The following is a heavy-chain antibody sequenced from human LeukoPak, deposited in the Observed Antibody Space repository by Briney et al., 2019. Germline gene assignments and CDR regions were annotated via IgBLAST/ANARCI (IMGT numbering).Heavy chain of an antibody. Sequence: GGSLRLSCAASGFTFSSYSMNWVRQAPGKGLEWVSVISGSGVSTYYAESVKGRFTISRDNSKNTLYLQMNSLRAEDTAVYYCAKDKDSSSWYYFDSWGQGTLVTVSS. V-gene: IGHV3-23*01. CDR2: ISGSGVST. CDR1: GFTFSSYS. J-gene: IGHJ4*02. CDR3: AKDKDSSSWYYFDS. D-gene: IGHD6-13*01.